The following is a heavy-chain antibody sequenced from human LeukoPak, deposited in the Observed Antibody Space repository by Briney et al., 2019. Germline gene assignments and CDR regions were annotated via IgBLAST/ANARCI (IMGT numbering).Heavy chain of an antibody. CDR2: MYYSGST. V-gene: IGHV4-59*07. D-gene: IGHD1-26*01. CDR3: ARGGSIVGATPHDTFDI. CDR1: GASISNYY. Sequence: SDTLSLTCTVSGASISNYYWSWIRQPPGKGLDWIAYMYYSGSTNYNPSLKSRVTISLDTSKNQFSLKLSSVTAADTAVYYCARGGSIVGATPHDTFDIWGQGTMVTVSS. J-gene: IGHJ3*02.